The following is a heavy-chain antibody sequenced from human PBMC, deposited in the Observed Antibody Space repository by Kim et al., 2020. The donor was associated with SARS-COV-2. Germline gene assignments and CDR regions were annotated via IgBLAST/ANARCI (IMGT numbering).Heavy chain of an antibody. V-gene: IGHV4-34*01. D-gene: IGHD2-15*01. Sequence: SETLSLTCAVYGGSFTGYYWSWIRQPPGKGLEWIGEINHGVSTNYNPSLKSRVTISGDTSKNQFSLKLSSVTAADTAVYYCARLGCFGGDSCPSWGQGTLVTVSS. CDR2: INHGVST. J-gene: IGHJ5*02. CDR1: GGSFTGYY. CDR3: ARLGCFGGDSCPS.